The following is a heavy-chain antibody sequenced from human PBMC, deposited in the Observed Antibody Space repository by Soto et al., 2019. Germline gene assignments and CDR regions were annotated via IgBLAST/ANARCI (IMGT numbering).Heavy chain of an antibody. CDR3: AKSTGGTANGMDF. Sequence: EVQLVESGGGLVQPGRSLRLSCGASGFTFDEYVMHWVRQAPGKGLEWVSGLSWNSGTIGYADSVKGRFTISRDNAKNSLYLQMSSLRAEDTALYYCAKSTGGTANGMDFWGQGTTVTVSS. D-gene: IGHD2-8*02. CDR1: GFTFDEYV. CDR2: LSWNSGTI. J-gene: IGHJ6*02. V-gene: IGHV3-9*01.